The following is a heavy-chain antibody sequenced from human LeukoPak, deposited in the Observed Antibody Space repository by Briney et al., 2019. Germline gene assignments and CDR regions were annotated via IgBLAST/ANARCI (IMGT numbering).Heavy chain of an antibody. V-gene: IGHV3-74*01. CDR1: GFTFSNFW. CDR2: IYGDGSFT. D-gene: IGHD2-2*01. J-gene: IGHJ4*02. CDR3: ARALGSSTGFDY. Sequence: GGSLRLSCAASGFTFSNFWMHWVRQAPGKGLVWVALIYGDGSFTRYADSVKGRFTISRDNAKNSLYLQMNSLRAEDTAVYYCARALGSSTGFDYWGQGTLVTVSS.